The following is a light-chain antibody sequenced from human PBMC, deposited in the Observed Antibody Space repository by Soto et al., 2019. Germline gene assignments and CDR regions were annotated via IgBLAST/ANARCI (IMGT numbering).Light chain of an antibody. V-gene: IGKV1-39*01. CDR2: AAS. J-gene: IGKJ1*01. CDR3: QQSYNTPWT. Sequence: DIHMTQSPSSLSASVRDRVTITCRSSQSIGRNLNWYLQKPGKAPKLLVYAASHLQSGVPSRFSGGGSGTAFTLIISSLQPEDSATYYCQQSYNTPWTFGQGTKVDIK. CDR1: QSIGRN.